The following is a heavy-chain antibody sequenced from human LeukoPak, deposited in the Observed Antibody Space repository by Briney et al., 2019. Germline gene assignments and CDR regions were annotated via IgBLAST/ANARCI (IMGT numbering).Heavy chain of an antibody. D-gene: IGHD2-8*01. J-gene: IGHJ6*02. V-gene: IGHV3-15*01. CDR1: GFTFANAW. Sequence: PGGSLRLSCAASGFTFANAWMSWVRQAPGKGLEWVAQIQSKYDGGAIGYAASVKGRFTISRDDSKETLFLQMDSLKTEDTAVYYCTTMYAGGMAVWGHGTTVTVSS. CDR3: TTMYAGGMAV. CDR2: IQSKYDGGAI.